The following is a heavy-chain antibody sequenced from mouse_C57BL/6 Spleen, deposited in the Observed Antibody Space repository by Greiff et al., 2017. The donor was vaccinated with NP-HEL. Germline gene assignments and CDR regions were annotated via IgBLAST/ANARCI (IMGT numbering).Heavy chain of an antibody. J-gene: IGHJ4*01. CDR2: INPNYGTT. Sequence: VQLQQSGPELVKPGASVKISCKASGYSFTDYNMNWVKQSHGKSLEWIGVINPNYGTTSYNQKFKGKATLTVDQSSSTAYMQLNSLTSEDSAVYDCASYYYGSSYGAMDYWGQGTSVTVSS. V-gene: IGHV1-39*01. CDR1: GYSFTDYN. D-gene: IGHD1-1*01. CDR3: ASYYYGSSYGAMDY.